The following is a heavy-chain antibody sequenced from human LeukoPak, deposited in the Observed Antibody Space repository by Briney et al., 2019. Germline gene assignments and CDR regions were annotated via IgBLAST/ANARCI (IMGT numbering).Heavy chain of an antibody. CDR2: IYYSGST. Sequence: PSETLSLTCTVSGGSVSSGSYYWSWIRRPPGTGLEWIGYIYYSGSTNYNPSLKSRVTISVDTSKNQFSLKLSSVTAADTAVYYCARESVAGINDAFDIWGQGTMVTVSS. J-gene: IGHJ3*02. V-gene: IGHV4-61*01. CDR3: ARESVAGINDAFDI. CDR1: GGSVSSGSYY. D-gene: IGHD6-19*01.